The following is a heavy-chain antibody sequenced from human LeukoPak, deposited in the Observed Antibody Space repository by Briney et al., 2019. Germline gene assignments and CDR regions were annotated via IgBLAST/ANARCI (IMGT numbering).Heavy chain of an antibody. Sequence: GESLKISCKGSGYSFSSYWIGWARQMPGKGLEWMGIISPADSDTTYSPSFQGQVSISVDKSISTAYLQWSSLKASDTAMYYCARTPPRYCSGGRCYSGLDYWGQGTLVTVSS. CDR1: GYSFSSYW. CDR2: ISPADSDT. V-gene: IGHV5-51*01. D-gene: IGHD2-15*01. CDR3: ARTPPRYCSGGRCYSGLDY. J-gene: IGHJ4*02.